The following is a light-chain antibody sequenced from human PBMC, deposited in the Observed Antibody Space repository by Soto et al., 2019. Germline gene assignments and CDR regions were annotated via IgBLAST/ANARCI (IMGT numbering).Light chain of an antibody. CDR3: HQRNSWPLT. V-gene: IGKV3-11*01. CDR2: DAS. Sequence: EIVLTQSPATLSLSPGERATLSCRASQSVSSHLAWYQQKPGQGPRLLIYDASNRATGIPDRFSGSGSGTDFTLTISSLEPEDFAVYYCHQRNSWPLTFGGGTKVEIK. J-gene: IGKJ4*01. CDR1: QSVSSH.